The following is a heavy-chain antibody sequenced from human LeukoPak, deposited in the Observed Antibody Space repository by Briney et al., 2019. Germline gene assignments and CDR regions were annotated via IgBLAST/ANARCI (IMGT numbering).Heavy chain of an antibody. CDR3: AKDRSCTNNLCHGDFDY. D-gene: IGHD2-8*01. CDR2: ISGSGGDT. Sequence: PGGSLRLSCAASGFNVSSNYMSWVRQAPGKGLEWVSGISGSGGDTYYADSVKGRFTISRDNSKNTLYLQMNSLRAEDTAVYYCAKDRSCTNNLCHGDFDYWGQGTLDTVSS. V-gene: IGHV3-23*01. J-gene: IGHJ4*02. CDR1: GFNVSSNY.